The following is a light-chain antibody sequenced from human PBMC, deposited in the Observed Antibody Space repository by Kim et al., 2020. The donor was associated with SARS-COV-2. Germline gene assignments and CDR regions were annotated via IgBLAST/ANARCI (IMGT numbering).Light chain of an antibody. Sequence: NFMLTQPHSVSESPGKTVTISCTRSSDSIASNYVQWYQQRPGSAPTTVIYEDNQRPSGVPDRFSGSIDSSSNSASLTISGLKTEDEADYYCQSYDSSNFAVLGGGTQLTVL. V-gene: IGLV6-57*04. CDR2: EDN. J-gene: IGLJ7*01. CDR3: QSYDSSNFAV. CDR1: SDSIASNY.